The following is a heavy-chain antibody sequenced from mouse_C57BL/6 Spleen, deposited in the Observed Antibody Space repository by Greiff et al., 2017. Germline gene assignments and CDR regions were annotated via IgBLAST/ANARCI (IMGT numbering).Heavy chain of an antibody. Sequence: VQLKESGPVLVKPGASVKMSCKASGYTFTDYYMNWVKQSPGKSLEWIGVINPYNGGTSYNQKFKGKATLTVDKSSSTAYMELNSLTSEDSAVYYCARKGLSYWGQGTLVTVSA. D-gene: IGHD3-3*01. CDR2: INPYNGGT. J-gene: IGHJ3*01. CDR1: GYTFTDYY. CDR3: ARKGLSY. V-gene: IGHV1-19*01.